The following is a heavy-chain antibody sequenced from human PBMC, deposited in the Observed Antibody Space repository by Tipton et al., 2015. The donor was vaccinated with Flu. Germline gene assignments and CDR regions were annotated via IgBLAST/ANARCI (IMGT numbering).Heavy chain of an antibody. CDR2: INHSGST. CDR3: HGFGGQQLVLGYMDV. CDR1: GGSFSGYY. Sequence: TLSLTCAVYGGSFSGYYWSWIRQPPGKGLEWIGEINHSGSTNYNPSLKSRVTISVDTSKNQFSLKLSSVTAADTAVYYCHGFGGQQLVLGYMDVWGKGTTVTVSS. D-gene: IGHD6-13*01. J-gene: IGHJ6*03. V-gene: IGHV4-34*01.